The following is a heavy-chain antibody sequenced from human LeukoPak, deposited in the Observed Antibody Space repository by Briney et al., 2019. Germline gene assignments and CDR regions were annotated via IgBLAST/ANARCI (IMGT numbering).Heavy chain of an antibody. V-gene: IGHV3-21*01. CDR3: ARFQNWNYAGHYYFDY. J-gene: IGHJ4*02. D-gene: IGHD1-7*01. Sequence: GGSLRLSCAASGFTFSSYSMNWVRKAPGKGLEWVSSISSSSSYIYYADSVKGRFTISRDNAKNSLYLQMNSLRAEDTAVYYCARFQNWNYAGHYYFDYWGQGTLVTVSS. CDR1: GFTFSSYS. CDR2: ISSSSSYI.